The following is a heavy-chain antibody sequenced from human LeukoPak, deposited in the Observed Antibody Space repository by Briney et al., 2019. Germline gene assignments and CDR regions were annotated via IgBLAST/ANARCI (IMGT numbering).Heavy chain of an antibody. V-gene: IGHV3-48*04. CDR1: GFTFSSYS. CDR3: ARDLSGVTGYTYGRGIDY. J-gene: IGHJ4*02. CDR2: ISSSGSTI. Sequence: GGSLRLSCPASGFTFSSYSMNWVRQAPGKGLEWVSYISSSGSTIYYADSVKGRFTISRDNAKNSLYLQMNSLRAEDTAVYYCARDLSGVTGYTYGRGIDYWGQGTLVTVSS. D-gene: IGHD5-18*01.